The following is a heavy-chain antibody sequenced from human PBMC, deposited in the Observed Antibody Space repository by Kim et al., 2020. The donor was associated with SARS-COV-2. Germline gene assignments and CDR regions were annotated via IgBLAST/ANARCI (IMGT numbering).Heavy chain of an antibody. D-gene: IGHD6-13*01. CDR3: ARDLAAAGTFDY. V-gene: IGHV4-31*03. CDR1: GGSISSGGYY. CDR2: IYYSGST. Sequence: SETLSLTCTVSGGSISSGGYYWSWIRQHPGKGLEWIGYIYYSGSTYYNPSLKSRVTISVDTSKNQFSLKLSSVTAADTAVYYCARDLAAAGTFDYWGQGTLVTVSS. J-gene: IGHJ4*02.